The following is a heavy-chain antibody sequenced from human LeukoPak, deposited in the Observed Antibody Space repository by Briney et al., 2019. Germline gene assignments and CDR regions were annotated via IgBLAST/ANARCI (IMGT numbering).Heavy chain of an antibody. Sequence: SETLSLTCTVSGGSMSTYYWSWIRQPPGKGLEWIGYIYYSGSTNYNPSLKSRVTISVDTSKNQFSLKLSSVTAADTAVYYCARSKDILTGYCFDYWGQGTLVTVSS. CDR3: ARSKDILTGYCFDY. CDR1: GGSMSTYY. CDR2: IYYSGST. J-gene: IGHJ4*02. V-gene: IGHV4-59*01. D-gene: IGHD3-9*01.